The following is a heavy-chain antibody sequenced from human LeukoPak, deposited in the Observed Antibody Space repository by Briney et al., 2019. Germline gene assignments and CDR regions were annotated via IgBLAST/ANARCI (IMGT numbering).Heavy chain of an antibody. V-gene: IGHV3-7*01. Sequence: GGSLRLSCAASGFTFSSYWVSWVRQAPGKGLEWVANIKQDGSKKYYVDSVKGRFTISRDNAKNSLFLQMNSQRAENTAVYYCARYIGVAAGWFDPWGQGTLVTVSS. J-gene: IGHJ5*02. CDR3: ARYIGVAAGWFDP. CDR1: GFTFSSYW. CDR2: IKQDGSKK. D-gene: IGHD2-2*01.